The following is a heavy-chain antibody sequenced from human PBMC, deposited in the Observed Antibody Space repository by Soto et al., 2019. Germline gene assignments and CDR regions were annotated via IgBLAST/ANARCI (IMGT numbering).Heavy chain of an antibody. CDR2: ISFDGSTK. J-gene: IGHJ4*02. D-gene: IGHD2-8*02. V-gene: IGHV3-30*03. Sequence: QVQLVESGGGVVQPGRSLRLSCAASGFTFSNSGMHWVRQAPGKGLERVAVISFDGSTKYYADSVKGRFTISRDNSKNTLYLEMNSLRGDDAAVYYCTGQIASGYWGQGTLVTVSS. CDR3: TGQIASGY. CDR1: GFTFSNSG.